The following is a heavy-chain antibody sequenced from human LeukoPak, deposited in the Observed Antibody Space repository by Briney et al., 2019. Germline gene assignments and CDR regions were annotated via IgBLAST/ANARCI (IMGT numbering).Heavy chain of an antibody. D-gene: IGHD3-9*01. Sequence: PSETLSLTCTVSGGSISSYYWSWIRQPPGKGLEWIGYIYYSGSTNYNPSLKSRVTISVDTSKNQFSLKLSSVTAADTAVYYCARHPIELRYFDWAYWGQGTLVTVSS. V-gene: IGHV4-59*01. J-gene: IGHJ4*02. CDR2: IYYSGST. CDR3: ARHPIELRYFDWAY. CDR1: GGSISSYY.